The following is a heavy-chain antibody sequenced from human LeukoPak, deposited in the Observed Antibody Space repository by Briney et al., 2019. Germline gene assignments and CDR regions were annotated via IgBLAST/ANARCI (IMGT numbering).Heavy chain of an antibody. V-gene: IGHV4-39*02. CDR1: GDSISSSSSY. CDR3: ARDPDRFTVHFDY. J-gene: IGHJ4*02. CDR2: IYYSGST. D-gene: IGHD4-17*01. Sequence: KSSETLSLTCTVSGDSISSSSSYWGWIRQPPGEGLEWIGSIYYSGSTYYNTSLKSRVTISVDTSKNQFSLKLSSVTAADTAVYYCARDPDRFTVHFDYWGQGTLVTVSS.